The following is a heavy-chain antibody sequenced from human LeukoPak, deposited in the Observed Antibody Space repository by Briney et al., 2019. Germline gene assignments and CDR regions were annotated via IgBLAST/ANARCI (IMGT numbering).Heavy chain of an antibody. V-gene: IGHV3-23*01. CDR3: AKVNYDILTGYNYYFDY. CDR2: ISGSGGST. D-gene: IGHD3-9*01. J-gene: IGHJ4*02. Sequence: GGSLRLSCAASGFTFGSYGMSWVRQAPGKGLEWVSAISGSGGSTYYADSVKGRFTISRDNSKNTLYLQMNSLRAEDTAVYYCAKVNYDILTGYNYYFDYWGQGTLVTVSS. CDR1: GFTFGSYG.